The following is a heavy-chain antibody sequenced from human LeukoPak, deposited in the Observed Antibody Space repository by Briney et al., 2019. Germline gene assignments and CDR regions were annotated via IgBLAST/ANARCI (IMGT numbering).Heavy chain of an antibody. CDR1: GYTFTGYY. CDR2: INPNSGGT. J-gene: IGHJ5*02. Sequence: ASVKVSCKASGYTFTGYYMHWVRQAPGQGLEWMGWINPNSGGTNYAQKFQGRVTMTRDTSISTAYMELSRLRSDDTAVYYCARDTDYGGNNNWFDPWGQGTLVTVSS. CDR3: ARDTDYGGNNNWFDP. V-gene: IGHV1-2*02. D-gene: IGHD4-23*01.